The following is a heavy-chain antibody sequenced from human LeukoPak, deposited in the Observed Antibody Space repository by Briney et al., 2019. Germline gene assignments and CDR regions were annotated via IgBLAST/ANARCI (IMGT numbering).Heavy chain of an antibody. CDR1: GYSISSGYY. Sequence: PSETLSLTCAVSGYSISSGYYWGWIRQPPGKGLEWIGSIYHSGSTYYNPSLKSRVTISVDTSKNQFSLKLSSVTAADTAVYYCARDKPEYYDSSGYYEGYWGQGTLVTVSS. CDR3: ARDKPEYYDSSGYYEGY. V-gene: IGHV4-38-2*02. CDR2: IYHSGST. J-gene: IGHJ4*02. D-gene: IGHD3-22*01.